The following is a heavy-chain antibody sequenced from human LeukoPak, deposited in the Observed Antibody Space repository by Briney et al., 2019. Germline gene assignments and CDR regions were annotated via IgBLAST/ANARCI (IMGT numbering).Heavy chain of an antibody. D-gene: IGHD2/OR15-2a*01. CDR2: IYYSGST. Sequence: WETLSLTCTVSNSSISSSSYYWAWSRQPPGKGLEWIGSIYYSGSTYYNPSLKSRVTISVDTSKNQFSLKLSSVTAADTAVYYCATFSMGTFDYWGQGTLVTVSS. CDR1: NSSISSSSYY. J-gene: IGHJ4*02. CDR3: ATFSMGTFDY. V-gene: IGHV4-39*01.